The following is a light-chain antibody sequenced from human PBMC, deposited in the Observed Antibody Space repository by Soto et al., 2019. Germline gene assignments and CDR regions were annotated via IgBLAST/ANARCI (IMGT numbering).Light chain of an antibody. J-gene: IGKJ4*01. CDR3: QQYGSSPLT. CDR2: GAS. Sequence: EIVLTQSPGTLSLSPGERATLFCRASQSVSSSYLAWYQQKPGQAPRLLIYGASSRANGITDRFSGSGSGTDFTLTISRLEPEDFAVYYCQQYGSSPLTFGGGTKVEIK. V-gene: IGKV3-20*01. CDR1: QSVSSSY.